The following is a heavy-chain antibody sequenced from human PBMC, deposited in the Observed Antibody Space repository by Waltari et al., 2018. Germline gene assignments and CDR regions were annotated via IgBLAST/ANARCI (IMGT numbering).Heavy chain of an antibody. V-gene: IGHV3-21*01. CDR1: GFTFSSYS. D-gene: IGHD6-13*01. CDR3: ARHFPTTGIAAAGTWYFDL. J-gene: IGHJ2*01. Sequence: EVQLVESGGGLVKPGGSLRLSCAASGFTFSSYSMNWVRQAPGKGLEWVSSISSSSSYIYYADSVKGRFTISRDNAKNSLYLQMNSLRAEDTAVYYCARHFPTTGIAAAGTWYFDLWGRGTLVTVSS. CDR2: ISSSSSYI.